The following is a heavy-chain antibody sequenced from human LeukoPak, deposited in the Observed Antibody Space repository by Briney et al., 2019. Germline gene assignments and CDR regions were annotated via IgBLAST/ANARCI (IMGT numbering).Heavy chain of an antibody. D-gene: IGHD2-2*01. CDR1: GYTFTSYG. Sequence: GASVKVSCKASGYTFTSYGISWVRQAPGQGLEWMGWISAYNGNTNYAQKLQGRVTMTTDTSTSTAYMELRSLRSDDTAVYYCSRDASGTMPGNWFDPWGQGTRVTVSS. V-gene: IGHV1-18*01. CDR2: ISAYNGNT. CDR3: SRDASGTMPGNWFDP. J-gene: IGHJ5*02.